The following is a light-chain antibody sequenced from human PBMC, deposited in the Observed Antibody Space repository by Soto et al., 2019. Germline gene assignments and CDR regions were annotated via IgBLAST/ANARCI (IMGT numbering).Light chain of an antibody. V-gene: IGLV1-44*01. Sequence: QSVLTQPPSASGTPGQRVTISCSGSSSNIGSNNVNWYQQLPGTAPKLLIQNDNQRPSGVPDRFSGSKSGTSASLAISGLQSEDEADYYCAAWDDSLSGVVFGGGTKLTVL. CDR2: NDN. J-gene: IGLJ2*01. CDR3: AAWDDSLSGVV. CDR1: SSNIGSNN.